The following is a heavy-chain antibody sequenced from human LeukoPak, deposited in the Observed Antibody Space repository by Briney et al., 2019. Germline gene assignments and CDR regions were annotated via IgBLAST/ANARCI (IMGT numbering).Heavy chain of an antibody. D-gene: IGHD1-14*01. CDR3: ATLSDRNFYYSCGLDV. Sequence: PGGSLRLSCAASGFTLSTYEMNWVRQAPGKGLEWVAYIGRYGVTTYYADSVKGRFTISGDNAKNSLNLQMNSLRAEDTAVYYCATLSDRNFYYSCGLDVWGQGTTVTVS. CDR1: GFTLSTYE. V-gene: IGHV3-48*03. CDR2: IGRYGVTT. J-gene: IGHJ6*02.